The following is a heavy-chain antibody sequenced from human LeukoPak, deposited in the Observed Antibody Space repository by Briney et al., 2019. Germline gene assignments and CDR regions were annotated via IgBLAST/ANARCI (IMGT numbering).Heavy chain of an antibody. CDR1: GFTFSSYW. CDR3: ARTPDSGPEDY. V-gene: IGHV3-7*01. J-gene: IGHJ4*02. D-gene: IGHD1-26*01. Sequence: SGGSLRLSCAASGFTFSSYWMSWVRQAPGKGLEWVANIKQDGSEKYYVDSVKGRFTISRDNAKNSLYLQTNSLRAEDTAVYYCARTPDSGPEDYWGQGTLVTVSS. CDR2: IKQDGSEK.